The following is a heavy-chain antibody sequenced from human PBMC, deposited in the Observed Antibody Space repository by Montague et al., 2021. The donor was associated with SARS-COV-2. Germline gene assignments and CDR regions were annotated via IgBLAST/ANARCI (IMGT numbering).Heavy chain of an antibody. Sequence: SLRLSCAASGFTFSSYAVHWVRQAPGKGLEWVAVISYDGSNKYYADSVKGRFTTSRDNSKNTLYLQMNSLRAEDTAVYYCASSLVWFEIDYWGQGTLVTVSS. CDR3: ASSLVWFEIDY. CDR1: GFTFSSYA. CDR2: ISYDGSNK. J-gene: IGHJ4*02. V-gene: IGHV3-30*04. D-gene: IGHD3-10*01.